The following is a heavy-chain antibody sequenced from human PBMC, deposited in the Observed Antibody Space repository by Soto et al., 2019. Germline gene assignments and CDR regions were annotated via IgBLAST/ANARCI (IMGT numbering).Heavy chain of an antibody. J-gene: IGHJ4*02. Sequence: GGSLRLSCAASGFTFDDYAMHWVRQAPGKGLEWVSGISWNSGSIGYADSVKGRFTISRDNAKNSLYLQMNSLRAEDTALYYCAKVDRELQHFDYWGQGTLVTVSS. CDR3: AKVDRELQHFDY. CDR2: ISWNSGSI. CDR1: GFTFDDYA. D-gene: IGHD2-15*01. V-gene: IGHV3-9*01.